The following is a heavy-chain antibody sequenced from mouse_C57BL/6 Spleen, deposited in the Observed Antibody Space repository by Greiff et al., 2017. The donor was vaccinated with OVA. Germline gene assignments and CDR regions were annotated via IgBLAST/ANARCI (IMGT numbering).Heavy chain of an antibody. V-gene: IGHV1-64*01. CDR2: IHPNSGST. J-gene: IGHJ2*01. D-gene: IGHD6-1*01. Sequence: VQLQQPGAELVKPGASVKLSCKASGYTFTSYWMHWVKQRPGQGLEWIGMIHPNSGSTNYNEKFKSKATLTVDKSSSTAYMQLSSLTSEDSAVYYCARPASEYYFDYWGQGTTLTVSS. CDR3: ARPASEYYFDY. CDR1: GYTFTSYW.